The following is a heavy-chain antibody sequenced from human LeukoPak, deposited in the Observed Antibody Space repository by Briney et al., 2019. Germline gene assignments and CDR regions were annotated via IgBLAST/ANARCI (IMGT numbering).Heavy chain of an antibody. J-gene: IGHJ2*01. CDR1: GYTFTSYG. CDR3: ARDSSSWTNDWYFDL. V-gene: IGHV1-18*04. D-gene: IGHD6-13*01. Sequence: ASVKVSCKASGYTFTSYGISWVRQAPGQGLEWMGWISAYNGNTNYAQKLQGRVTMTTDTSTSTAYMELRSLRSDDTAVYYCARDSSSWTNDWYFDLWGRGTLVTVSS. CDR2: ISAYNGNT.